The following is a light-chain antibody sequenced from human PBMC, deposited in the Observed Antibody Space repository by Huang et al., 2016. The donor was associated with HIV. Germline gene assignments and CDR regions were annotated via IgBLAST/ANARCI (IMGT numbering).Light chain of an antibody. Sequence: AIQMTQSPASRSASVGDRVTITCRASQDIGNDLGWYQQRLGKAPKLLVSTASHLRSGVPSRCTGSGSGTHFTLTISGLQPEDFATYYCLQDYTYPWTFGQGTKVEI. J-gene: IGKJ1*01. CDR2: TAS. V-gene: IGKV1-6*01. CDR1: QDIGND. CDR3: LQDYTYPWT.